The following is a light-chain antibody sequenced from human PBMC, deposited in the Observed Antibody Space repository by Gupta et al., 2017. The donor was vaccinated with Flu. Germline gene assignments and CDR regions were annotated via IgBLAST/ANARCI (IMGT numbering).Light chain of an antibody. CDR3: QSADSSGTYYV. Sequence: GEALPKQYAYWYQQKPGQAPVLGIYKDSERPSGIPERFSGSSSGTTVTLTISGVQAEDEADYYCQSADSSGTYYVFGTGTKVTVL. CDR2: KDS. J-gene: IGLJ1*01. V-gene: IGLV3-25*03. CDR1: ALPKQY.